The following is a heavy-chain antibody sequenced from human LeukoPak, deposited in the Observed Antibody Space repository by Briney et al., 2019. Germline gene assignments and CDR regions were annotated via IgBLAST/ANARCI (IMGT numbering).Heavy chain of an antibody. CDR2: TSGSGGST. D-gene: IGHD2-2*01. V-gene: IGHV3-23*01. Sequence: PGGSLRLSCAASGFTFSSYAMSWVRQAPGKGLEWVSATSGSGGSTYYADSVKGRFTISRDNSKNTLYLQMNSLRAEDTAVYYCAKDRKGYCSSNSCLALDYWGQGTLVTLSS. J-gene: IGHJ4*02. CDR1: GFTFSSYA. CDR3: AKDRKGYCSSNSCLALDY.